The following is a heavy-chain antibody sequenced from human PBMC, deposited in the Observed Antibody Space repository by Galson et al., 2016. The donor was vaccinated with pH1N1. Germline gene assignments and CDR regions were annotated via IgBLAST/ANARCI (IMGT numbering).Heavy chain of an antibody. CDR1: GFTFSSYG. Sequence: SLRLSCAVSGFTFSSYGMHWVRQSPGKGLEWVTFIRYDGSNKYYAESVKGRFMISRDNSQSMLYLQMTSLRTEDTAVYYCAKSGGQSGPPLEYWGQGTLVIVSS. V-gene: IGHV3-30*02. J-gene: IGHJ4*02. CDR3: AKSGGQSGPPLEY. D-gene: IGHD3-10*01. CDR2: IRYDGSNK.